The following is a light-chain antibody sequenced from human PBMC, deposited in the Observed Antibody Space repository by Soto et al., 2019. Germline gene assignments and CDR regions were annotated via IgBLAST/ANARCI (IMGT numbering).Light chain of an antibody. V-gene: IGLV1-51*01. CDR1: SPNIGNNY. CDR2: DNN. J-gene: IGLJ2*01. Sequence: QSVLTQPPSVSAAPGQKVTISCSGSSPNIGNNYVSWYQQLPGTAPKLLIYDNNKRTSGIPDRFSGSKSGTSATLGITGLQTGDEADYYCGTWDSSLSAVVFGGGTKLTVL. CDR3: GTWDSSLSAVV.